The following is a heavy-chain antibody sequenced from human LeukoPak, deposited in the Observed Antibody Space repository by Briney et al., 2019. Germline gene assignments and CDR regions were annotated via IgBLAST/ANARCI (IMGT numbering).Heavy chain of an antibody. J-gene: IGHJ5*02. Sequence: ASVKVSCKASGYTFTSYGVSWVRQAPGQGLEWMGWISAYNVNTNYPQKFQGRVTVTTDASTSTAYMELRNLRSDDTAVYYCARCLYAYGSGGSHMDLWGQGTLVTVSS. CDR2: ISAYNVNT. CDR3: ARCLYAYGSGGSHMDL. V-gene: IGHV1-18*04. CDR1: GYTFTSYG. D-gene: IGHD3-10*01.